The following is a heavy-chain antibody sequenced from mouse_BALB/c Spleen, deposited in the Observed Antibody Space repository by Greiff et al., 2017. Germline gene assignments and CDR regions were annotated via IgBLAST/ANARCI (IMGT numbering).Heavy chain of an antibody. V-gene: IGHV1-80*01. Sequence: VQVVESGAELVRPGSSVKISCKASGYAFSSYWMNWVKQRPGQGLEWIGQIYPGDGDTNYNGKFKGKATLTADKSSSTAYMQLSSLTSEDSAVYFCAIITTVWGDFDYWGQGTTLTVSS. CDR3: AIITTVWGDFDY. CDR1: GYAFSSYW. J-gene: IGHJ2*01. D-gene: IGHD1-1*01. CDR2: IYPGDGDT.